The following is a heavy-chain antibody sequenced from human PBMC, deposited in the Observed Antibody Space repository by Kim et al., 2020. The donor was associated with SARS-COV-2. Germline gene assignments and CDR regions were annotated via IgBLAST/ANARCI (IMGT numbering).Heavy chain of an antibody. CDR1: GFTFSSYG. V-gene: IGHV3-33*01. J-gene: IGHJ6*03. Sequence: GGSLRLSCAASGFTFSSYGIHWVRQAPGKGLEWVTVIWLDGSNKYYIDSVKGRFTISRDNSRNTLYLQMNSLRAEDTAVYYCARGRGSYYYYMDVWGKGTPVTVSS. CDR2: IWLDGSNK. CDR3: ARGRGSYYYYMDV.